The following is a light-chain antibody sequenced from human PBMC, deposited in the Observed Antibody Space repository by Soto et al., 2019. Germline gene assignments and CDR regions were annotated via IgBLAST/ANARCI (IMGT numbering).Light chain of an antibody. Sequence: DIQMTQSPSTLSASVGDRVTITCRASQSISNWLAWYQQKPGKAPKLLIYDASSLESGVPSRFSGSGSGTEFTLTISSLQHDDFATYCYQQYNIYPWTFGLGTKVEIK. CDR3: QQYNIYPWT. CDR2: DAS. J-gene: IGKJ1*01. CDR1: QSISNW. V-gene: IGKV1-5*01.